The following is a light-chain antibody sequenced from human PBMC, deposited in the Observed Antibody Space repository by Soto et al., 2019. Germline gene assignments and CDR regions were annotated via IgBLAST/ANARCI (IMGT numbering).Light chain of an antibody. CDR1: HSVGGPY. CDR3: QQYNNWPRT. V-gene: IGKV3-15*01. Sequence: EIVLTQSPGTLTLSPVDRATLSCRAIHSVGGPYLAWYQQKPGQAPRLLIYGASTRASGIPARFSGSGSGTEFTLTISSLQSEDVAVYYCQQYNNWPRTFGQGTKVDI. J-gene: IGKJ1*01. CDR2: GAS.